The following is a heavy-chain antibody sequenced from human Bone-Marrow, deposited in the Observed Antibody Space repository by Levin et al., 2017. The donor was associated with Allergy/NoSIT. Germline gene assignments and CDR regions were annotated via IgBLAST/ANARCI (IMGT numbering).Heavy chain of an antibody. V-gene: IGHV3-15*01. CDR2: IRRNTDGGAT. CDR1: GFTFSNAW. D-gene: IGHD3-22*01. Sequence: SCAASGFTFSNAWMSWVRQGPGKGLEWLGRIRRNTDGGATDYAAPVKGRFTISRDDSKNTLYLQMNSLITEDTAVYYCATGSNSYDSSDFDCWGQGTLVTVSS. J-gene: IGHJ4*02. CDR3: ATGSNSYDSSDFDC.